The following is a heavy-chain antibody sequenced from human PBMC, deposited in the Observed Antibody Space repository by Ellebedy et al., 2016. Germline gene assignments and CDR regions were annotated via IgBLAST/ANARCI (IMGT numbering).Heavy chain of an antibody. Sequence: GESLKISCSASGFSFSDYAMHWVRQAPGKGLEYVSAISSNGDTTYYADSVKGRFTISRDNSKDTLYLQMSSLRPEDTAVYHCMKDILRNIGPNWFDPWGQGILVTVSS. CDR2: ISSNGDTT. CDR1: GFSFSDYA. V-gene: IGHV3-64D*06. J-gene: IGHJ5*02. CDR3: MKDILRNIGPNWFDP. D-gene: IGHD1-14*01.